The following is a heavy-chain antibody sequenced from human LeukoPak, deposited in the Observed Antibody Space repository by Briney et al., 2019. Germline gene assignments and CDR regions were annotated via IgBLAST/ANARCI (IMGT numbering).Heavy chain of an antibody. CDR2: IGTAGDT. CDR3: ARDAANYYGSGSYYDY. J-gene: IGHJ4*02. D-gene: IGHD3-10*01. Sequence: GGSLRLSCAASGFTFSSYDMHWVRQATGKGLEWVSAIGTAGDTYYPGSAKGRFTISRENAKNSLYLQMNSLRAEDTAVYYCARDAANYYGSGSYYDYWGQGTLVTVSS. CDR1: GFTFSSYD. V-gene: IGHV3-13*01.